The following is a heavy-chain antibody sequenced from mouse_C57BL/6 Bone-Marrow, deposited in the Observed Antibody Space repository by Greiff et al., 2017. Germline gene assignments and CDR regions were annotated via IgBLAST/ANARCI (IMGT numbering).Heavy chain of an antibody. CDR3: ARSPYGSSPNWYFDV. D-gene: IGHD1-1*01. CDR2: IYPRDGST. CDR1: GYTFTSYD. J-gene: IGHJ1*03. Sequence: VKLVESGPELVKPGASVKLSCKASGYTFTSYDINWVKQRPGQGLEWIGWIYPRDGSTKYNEKFKGKATLTVDTSSSTAYMELHSLTSEDSAVYFCARSPYGSSPNWYFDVWGTGTTVTVSS. V-gene: IGHV1-85*01.